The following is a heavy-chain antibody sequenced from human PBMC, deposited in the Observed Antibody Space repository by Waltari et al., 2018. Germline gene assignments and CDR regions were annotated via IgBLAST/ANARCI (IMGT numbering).Heavy chain of an antibody. D-gene: IGHD1-26*01. V-gene: IGHV3-23*01. CDR2: IRGGGDST. J-gene: IGHJ4*02. Sequence: EVQLLESGGDLVQPGGSLRLSCAASGFTFSTYGMSWVRQAPGKGREWVSGIRGGGDSTYYADSVKGRFTISRDNSKNTLYLQRISLRAEDTAVYYCANGVRRVGYWGQGTLVTVS. CDR1: GFTFSTYG. CDR3: ANGVRRVGY.